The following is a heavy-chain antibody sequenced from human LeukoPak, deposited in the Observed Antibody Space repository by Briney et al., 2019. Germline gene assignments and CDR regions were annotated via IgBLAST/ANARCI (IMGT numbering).Heavy chain of an antibody. V-gene: IGHV3-23*01. D-gene: IGHD2-15*01. CDR3: AKNGGSQCYSHLDS. CDR2: TSGSGGST. J-gene: IGHJ4*02. CDR1: GFTFSSYA. Sequence: GGSLRLSCAASGFTFSSYAMSWVRQAPGKGLEWVSGTSGSGGSTYYAGSVKGRFTISRDNSKNTLFLQMNSLRVEDTAVYYCAKNGGSQCYSHLDSWGQGTLVTVSS.